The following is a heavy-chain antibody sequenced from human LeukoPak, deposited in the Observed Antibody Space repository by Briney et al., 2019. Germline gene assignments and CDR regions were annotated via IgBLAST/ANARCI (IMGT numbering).Heavy chain of an antibody. D-gene: IGHD2/OR15-2a*01. CDR1: GGSISSYY. CDR2: IYYSGST. J-gene: IGHJ5*01. CDR3: ARQVVIIPSSRGGPWFDP. V-gene: IGHV4-59*08. Sequence: PSETLSLTCTVSGGSISSYYWSWIRQPPGKGLEWNGYIYYSGSTNYNPSLKSRVTISVDTSKNQFSLKLSSVTAADTAVYYCARQVVIIPSSRGGPWFDPWGQGTLVAVSS.